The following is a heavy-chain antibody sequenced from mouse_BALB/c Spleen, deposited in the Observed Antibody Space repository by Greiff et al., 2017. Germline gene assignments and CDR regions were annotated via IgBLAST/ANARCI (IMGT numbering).Heavy chain of an antibody. D-gene: IGHD1-1*01. CDR1: GYTFTSYW. Sequence: VKLQQSGAELAKPGASVKMSCKASGYTFTSYWMHWVNQRPGQGLEWIGYINPSTGYTEYNQKFKDKATLTADKSSSTAYMQLSSLTSEDSAVYYCARGTTGTDDYWGQGTTLTVSS. V-gene: IGHV1-7*01. J-gene: IGHJ2*01. CDR3: ARGTTGTDDY. CDR2: INPSTGYT.